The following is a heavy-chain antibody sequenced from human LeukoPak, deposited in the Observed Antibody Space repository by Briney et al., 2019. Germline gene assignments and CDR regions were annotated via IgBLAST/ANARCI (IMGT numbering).Heavy chain of an antibody. CDR1: GYTFTSYG. V-gene: IGHV1-18*01. J-gene: IGHJ4*02. CDR3: ARVLGVVPAAPFDY. Sequence: ASVKASCKASGYTFTSYGISWVRQAPGQGLEWMGWISAYNGNTNYAQKLQGRVTMTTDTSTSTAYMELRSLRSDDTAVYYRARVLGVVPAAPFDYWGQGTLATVSS. CDR2: ISAYNGNT. D-gene: IGHD2-2*01.